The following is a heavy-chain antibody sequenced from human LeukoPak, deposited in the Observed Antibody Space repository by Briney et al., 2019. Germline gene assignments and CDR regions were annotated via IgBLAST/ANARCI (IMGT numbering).Heavy chain of an antibody. J-gene: IGHJ4*02. V-gene: IGHV3-23*01. D-gene: IGHD2-15*01. CDR2: FSGSGGST. CDR1: GFTFSSFA. Sequence: GGTLRLSCAASGFTFSSFAMSWVRQAPGKGLEWVSTFSGSGGSTYYADSVKGRFSISRDNSKNTLYLQMNSLRAEDTAAYYCARSGLNRFDYWGQGTLVTVSS. CDR3: ARSGLNRFDY.